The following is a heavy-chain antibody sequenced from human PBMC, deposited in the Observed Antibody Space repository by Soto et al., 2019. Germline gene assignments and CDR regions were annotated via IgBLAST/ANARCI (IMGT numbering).Heavy chain of an antibody. J-gene: IGHJ6*02. D-gene: IGHD3-22*01. V-gene: IGHV3-66*02. CDR1: GFTVSSKY. CDR3: AKDRYYYVSTQKKTYYYFGMDV. Sequence: PGGSLRLSCAASGFTVSSKYMSWVRQAPGKGLEWVSLIQSGGPTYYADSVKGRFTISRDTSENTVYLQMDSLRAEDTAVYYCAKDRYYYVSTQKKTYYYFGMDVWGQGTTVTVSS. CDR2: IQSGGPT.